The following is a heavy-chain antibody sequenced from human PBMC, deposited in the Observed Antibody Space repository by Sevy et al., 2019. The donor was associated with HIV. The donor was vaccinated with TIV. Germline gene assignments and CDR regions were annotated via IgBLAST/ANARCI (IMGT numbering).Heavy chain of an antibody. J-gene: IGHJ5*02. D-gene: IGHD1-7*01. V-gene: IGHV1-18*01. Sequence: ASVKVSCKASGYTFTSYGISWVRQAPGQGLEWMGWISAYNGNTNYAQKLQGRVTMTTDTSTSTAYMELRSLRSDDTAVYYCVRLTIGITGTTDWFDPWGQGTLVTVSS. CDR3: VRLTIGITGTTDWFDP. CDR2: ISAYNGNT. CDR1: GYTFTSYG.